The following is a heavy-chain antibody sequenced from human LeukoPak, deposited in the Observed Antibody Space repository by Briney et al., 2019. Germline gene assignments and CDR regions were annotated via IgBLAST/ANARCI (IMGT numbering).Heavy chain of an antibody. J-gene: IGHJ4*02. CDR2: INPSGGST. D-gene: IGHD1-26*01. V-gene: IGHV1-46*01. Sequence: ASVRVSCKAAGYTFTSYYMHWGRQAPGQGLEWMGIINPSGGSTSYAQKFQGRVTMTRDTSTSTVYMELSSLRSEDTAVYYCARGPVGAKMDYWGQGTLVTVSS. CDR1: GYTFTSYY. CDR3: ARGPVGAKMDY.